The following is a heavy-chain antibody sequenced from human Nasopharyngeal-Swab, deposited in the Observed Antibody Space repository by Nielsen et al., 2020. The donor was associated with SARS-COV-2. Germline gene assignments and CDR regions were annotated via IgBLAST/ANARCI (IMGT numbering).Heavy chain of an antibody. CDR2: IYPGDSDT. Sequence: GESPKISCKVSGYSFTTYWIGWVRQMPGKGLEWMGIIYPGDSDTRYSPSFRGQVTISVDKSSRIAYLEWSSLKASDTATYYCARPLRTASGAVRYYYYYGMDVWGQGTTVTVSS. V-gene: IGHV5-51*01. CDR1: GYSFTTYW. D-gene: IGHD3-10*01. J-gene: IGHJ6*02. CDR3: ARPLRTASGAVRYYYYYGMDV.